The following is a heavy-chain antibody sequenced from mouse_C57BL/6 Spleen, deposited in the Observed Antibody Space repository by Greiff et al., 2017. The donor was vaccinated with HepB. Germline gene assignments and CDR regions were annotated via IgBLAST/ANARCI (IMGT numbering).Heavy chain of an antibody. V-gene: IGHV3-6*01. CDR2: VSYDGSN. D-gene: IGHD1-1*01. Sequence: EVKLVESGPGLVKPSQSLSLTCSVTGYSITSGYYWNWIRQFPGNKLEWMGYVSYDGSNNYNPSLKNRISITRDTSKNQFFLKLNSVTTEDTATYYCAREHYYGSGWYFDVWGTGTTVTVSS. CDR1: GYSITSGYY. J-gene: IGHJ1*03. CDR3: AREHYYGSGWYFDV.